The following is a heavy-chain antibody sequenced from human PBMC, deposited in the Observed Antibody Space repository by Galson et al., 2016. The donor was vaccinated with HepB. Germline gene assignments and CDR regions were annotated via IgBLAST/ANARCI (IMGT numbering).Heavy chain of an antibody. V-gene: IGHV3-23*01. J-gene: IGHJ4*02. Sequence: SLRLSCAASGFTFSSYSMVWVRQTPGKGLEWVSDIIGSGGSTLYGDSVKGRFTISRDNSKNTVYLPMNSLRAEDTAVYYCAASSGWWAEHYWGQGTLVTVSS. CDR3: AASSGWWAEHY. CDR1: GFTFSSYS. CDR2: IIGSGGST. D-gene: IGHD6-19*01.